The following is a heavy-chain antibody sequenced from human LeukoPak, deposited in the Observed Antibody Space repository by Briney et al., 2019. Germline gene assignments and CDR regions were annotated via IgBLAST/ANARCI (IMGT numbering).Heavy chain of an antibody. CDR2: ISAYNGKT. D-gene: IGHD3-10*01. CDR3: ARVHSGVISVVLRDDDAFDM. CDR1: GYAFTNYG. J-gene: IGHJ3*02. Sequence: ASVKVSCKASGYAFTNYGISWVRQAPGQGLEWMGWISAYNGKTNYAQKLQGRVTVTTDTSTSTAYMELRSLRSDDTAVYYCARVHSGVISVVLRDDDAFDMWGQGTMVTVSS. V-gene: IGHV1-18*01.